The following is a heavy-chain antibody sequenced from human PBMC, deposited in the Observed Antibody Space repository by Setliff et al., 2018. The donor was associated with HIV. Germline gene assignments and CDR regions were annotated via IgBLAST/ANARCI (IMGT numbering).Heavy chain of an antibody. CDR3: ARGKWEDYGSGRFDC. D-gene: IGHD3-10*01. Sequence: PSETLSLTCTVSGFSISSDYYGGWIRQPPGKGLEWIGSIYHSGSTYYNPSLQSRVTMAVDTSKNRFSLKLSSVTAADTAVYYCARGKWEDYGSGRFDCWGHGMLVTVSS. V-gene: IGHV4-38-2*02. CDR1: GFSISSDYY. J-gene: IGHJ4*01. CDR2: IYHSGST.